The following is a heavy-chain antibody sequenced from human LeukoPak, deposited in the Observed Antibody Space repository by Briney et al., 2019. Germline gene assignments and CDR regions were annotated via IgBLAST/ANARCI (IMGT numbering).Heavy chain of an antibody. Sequence: GGSLRLSCAASGFXFSNAWVSWVRQAPGKGLEWVGRIKSETDGGTTDYAAPVKGRFTISRDDSENTLYLQMNNLQTEDTAVYYCATAYKYYFDYWGQGTLVTVSS. J-gene: IGHJ4*02. D-gene: IGHD1-14*01. CDR1: GFXFSNAW. CDR2: IKSETDGGTT. CDR3: ATAYKYYFDY. V-gene: IGHV3-15*01.